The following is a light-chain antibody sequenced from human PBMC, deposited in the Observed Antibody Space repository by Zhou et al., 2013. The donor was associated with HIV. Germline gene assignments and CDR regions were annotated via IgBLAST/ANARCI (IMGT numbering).Light chain of an antibody. Sequence: EIVLTQSPGTLSLSPGERATLSCRASQSFGSSYLAWYQQQPGQAPRLLIHGAFSRAAGIPDRFSGSGSGTDFTLTISRLEPEDFAVYYCQQYGSSPPITFGQGTRLEIK. CDR3: QQYGSSPPIT. CDR2: GAF. J-gene: IGKJ2*01. V-gene: IGKV3-20*01. CDR1: QSFGSSY.